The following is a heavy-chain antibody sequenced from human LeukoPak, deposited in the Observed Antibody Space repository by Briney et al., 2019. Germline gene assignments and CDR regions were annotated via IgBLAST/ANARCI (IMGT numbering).Heavy chain of an antibody. D-gene: IGHD1-26*01. Sequence: GASVKVSCKASGFTFTSSAVQWVRQARGQRLEWIGWIVVGSGNTNYAQKFQERVTITRDMSTSTAYMELSSLRSEGTAVYYCAAKGEWEPPRGWVDYWGQGTLVTVSS. CDR3: AAKGEWEPPRGWVDY. J-gene: IGHJ4*02. CDR2: IVVGSGNT. CDR1: GFTFTSSA. V-gene: IGHV1-58*01.